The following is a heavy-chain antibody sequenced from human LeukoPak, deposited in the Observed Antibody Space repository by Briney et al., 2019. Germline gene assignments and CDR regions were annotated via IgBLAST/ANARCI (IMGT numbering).Heavy chain of an antibody. V-gene: IGHV3-11*01. CDR2: ISSSGSTI. J-gene: IGHJ3*02. CDR3: ARGRHIVVVTAIVASDAFDI. D-gene: IGHD2-21*02. CDR1: GFTFSDYY. Sequence: TGGSLRLSCAASGFTFSDYYMSWIRQAPGKGLEWVSYISSSGSTIYYADSVKGRFTISRDNAKNSLYLQMNSLRAEDTAVYYCARGRHIVVVTAIVASDAFDIWGQGTMVTVSS.